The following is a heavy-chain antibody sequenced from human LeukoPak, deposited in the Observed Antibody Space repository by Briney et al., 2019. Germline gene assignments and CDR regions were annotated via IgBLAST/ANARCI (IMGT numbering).Heavy chain of an antibody. D-gene: IGHD3-9*01. CDR3: ARHEVLTGYSY. Sequence: SETLSLTCTVSGYSISSGSYYWTWIRQPAGKGLEWIGRINTGGSTNYNPSLKSRVTISVDTSKNQLSLKLNSVTAADTAVYYCARHEVLTGYSYWGQGTLVTVSS. J-gene: IGHJ4*02. V-gene: IGHV4-61*02. CDR1: GYSISSGSYY. CDR2: INTGGST.